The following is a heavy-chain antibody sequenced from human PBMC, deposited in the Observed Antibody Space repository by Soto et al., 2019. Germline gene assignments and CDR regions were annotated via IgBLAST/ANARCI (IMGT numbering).Heavy chain of an antibody. V-gene: IGHV3-30-3*01. CDR1: GFTFSSYA. CDR2: ISYDGSNK. D-gene: IGHD3-3*01. J-gene: IGHJ4*02. CDR3: ARDHYDFWSGIFDY. Sequence: QVQLVESGGGVVQPGRSLRLSCAASGFTFSSYAMHWVRQAPGKGLEWVAVISYDGSNKYYADSVKGRFTISRDNSKNTLYLQMNSLRAEDTAVYYCARDHYDFWSGIFDYWGQGTLVTVSS.